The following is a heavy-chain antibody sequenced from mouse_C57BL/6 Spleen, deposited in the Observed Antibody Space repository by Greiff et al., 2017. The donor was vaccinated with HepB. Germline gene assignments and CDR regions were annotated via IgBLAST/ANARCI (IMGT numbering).Heavy chain of an antibody. CDR1: GYTFTDYE. CDR3: TRTIRTWFAY. Sequence: VQLQQSGAELVRPGASVTLSCKASGYTFTDYEMHWVKQTPVHGLEWIGAIDPETGGTAYNQKFKGKAILTADKSSSTAYMELRSLTSEDSAVYYCTRTIRTWFAYWGQGTLVTVSA. V-gene: IGHV1-15*01. CDR2: IDPETGGT. J-gene: IGHJ3*01.